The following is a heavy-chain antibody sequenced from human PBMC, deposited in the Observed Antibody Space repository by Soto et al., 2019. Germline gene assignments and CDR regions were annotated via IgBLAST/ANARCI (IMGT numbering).Heavy chain of an antibody. Sequence: EVQLVESGGGLVKPGGSLRLSCVASGFAFRSYGMNWVRQAPGKGLEWVSAISTSSSATTIFYADSVKGRFTISRDNAKNSLYLQMSSLTAEDTAVYYRARDLLATFATEDYFYYGMDVWGQGNTVTVSS. CDR2: ISTSSSATTI. V-gene: IGHV3-21*02. J-gene: IGHJ6*02. CDR1: GFAFRSYG. CDR3: ARDLLATFATEDYFYYGMDV. D-gene: IGHD5-12*01.